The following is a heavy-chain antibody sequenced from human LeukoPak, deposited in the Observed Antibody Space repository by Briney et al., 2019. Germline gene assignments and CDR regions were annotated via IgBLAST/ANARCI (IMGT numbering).Heavy chain of an antibody. V-gene: IGHV3-30-3*01. CDR1: GFTFSSYA. Sequence: GGSLRLSCAASGFTFSSYAMHWVRQAPGKGLEWVAVISYDGSNKYYADSVKGRFTISRDNSKNTLYLQMNSLRAEDTAVYYCARDEDYFDYWGQGTLVTVSS. J-gene: IGHJ4*02. CDR3: ARDEDYFDY. CDR2: ISYDGSNK.